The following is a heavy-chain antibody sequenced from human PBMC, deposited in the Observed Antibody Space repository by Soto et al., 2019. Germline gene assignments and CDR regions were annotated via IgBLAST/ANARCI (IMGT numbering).Heavy chain of an antibody. CDR3: ARVAAATSLDYYYGMDV. D-gene: IGHD6-13*01. J-gene: IGHJ6*02. CDR2: TYYRSKWYN. Sequence: SQTLSLTCAISGDSVSSNSAAWNWIRQSPSRGLEWLGRTYYRSKWYNDYAVSVKSRITINPDTSKNQFSLQLNSVTPEDVAVYYCARVAAATSLDYYYGMDVWGQGTTVNVSS. V-gene: IGHV6-1*01. CDR1: GDSVSSNSAA.